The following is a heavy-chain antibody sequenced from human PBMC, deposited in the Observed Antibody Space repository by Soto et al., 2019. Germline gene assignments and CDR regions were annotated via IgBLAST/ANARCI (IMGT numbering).Heavy chain of an antibody. J-gene: IGHJ4*02. Sequence: PSETLSLTCTVSGGSISSYYWSWIRQPPGKGLEWIGYIYYSGSTNYNPSLKSRVTISVDTSKNQFSLKLSSVTAADTAVYYCARDQSDYGDFFFDYWGQGTPVTASP. CDR2: IYYSGST. V-gene: IGHV4-59*01. CDR3: ARDQSDYGDFFFDY. CDR1: GGSISSYY. D-gene: IGHD4-17*01.